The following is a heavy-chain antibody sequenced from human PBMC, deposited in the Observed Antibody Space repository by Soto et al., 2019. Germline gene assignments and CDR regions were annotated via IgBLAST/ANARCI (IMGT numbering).Heavy chain of an antibody. CDR1: GYNFTTYV. Sequence: QVQLVPSGAEVKQPGASASVSCKASGYNFTTYVVHWLCQAPGQGPERMGWINCGSGNTVYSQKFQGRVTFTRDTSARTAYMDLNSLTSGDTAVYYCARGYTSGWTFDFWGRGTLVTVSS. CDR2: INCGSGNT. CDR3: ARGYTSGWTFDF. V-gene: IGHV1-3*01. J-gene: IGHJ4*02. D-gene: IGHD6-19*01.